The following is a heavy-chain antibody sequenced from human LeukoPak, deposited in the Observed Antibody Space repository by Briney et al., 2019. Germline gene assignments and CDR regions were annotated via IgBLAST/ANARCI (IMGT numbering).Heavy chain of an antibody. V-gene: IGHV3-7*01. CDR1: GFTFSSHH. D-gene: IGHD6-6*01. CDR3: GRMSIYLDY. J-gene: IGHJ4*02. Sequence: PGGSLRLSCVASGFTFSSHHMNWVRQTPGKGLESVATIKPDGSEKYYVDSVKGRFTISRDNAKSSLYLQMNSLRAEDTGVYFCGRMSIYLDYWGQGPRAPSPQ. CDR2: IKPDGSEK.